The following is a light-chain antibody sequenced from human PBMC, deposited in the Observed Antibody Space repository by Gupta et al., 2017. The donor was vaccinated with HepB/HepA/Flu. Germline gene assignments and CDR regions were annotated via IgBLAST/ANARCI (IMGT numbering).Light chain of an antibody. CDR2: AAS. CDR1: HVISGW. Sequence: QVIQSRSSVSASVGDTVTITCRASHVISGWLALYQQKPGKAPKPLIYAASSLHGGVPPRCGGSGSETDFSLTISNLQPEDSATYYCQHASSFPLTFGGGTKVEIK. J-gene: IGKJ4*01. CDR3: QHASSFPLT. V-gene: IGKV1-12*01.